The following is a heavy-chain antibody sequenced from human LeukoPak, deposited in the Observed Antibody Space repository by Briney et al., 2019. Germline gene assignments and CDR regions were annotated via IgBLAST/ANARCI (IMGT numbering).Heavy chain of an antibody. CDR3: ARYCSSTSCYGYYYGMDV. Sequence: SETLSLTCTVSGGSISSYYWSWIRQPPGKGLEWIGYIYYSGRTSYNPSLKSRVTISVDASKNQFSLKLSSVSAADTAVYYCARYCSSTSCYGYYYGMDVWGQGTTVTVSS. CDR2: IYYSGRT. D-gene: IGHD2-2*01. V-gene: IGHV4-59*12. J-gene: IGHJ6*02. CDR1: GGSISSYY.